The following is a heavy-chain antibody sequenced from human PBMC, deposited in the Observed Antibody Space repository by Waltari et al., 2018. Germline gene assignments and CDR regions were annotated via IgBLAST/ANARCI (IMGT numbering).Heavy chain of an antibody. Sequence: QVQLVQSGAEVKKPGSSVKVSCKASGCTFSIYAISWVRQAPGQGLEWMGGSSPSVGTANYAQKCQGRVTMTADESTSTAYMELSSLRSEDTAVYYCASEAYDYIWGSYRSSFDYWGQGTLVTVSS. V-gene: IGHV1-69*12. D-gene: IGHD3-16*02. CDR1: GCTFSIYA. J-gene: IGHJ4*02. CDR2: SSPSVGTA. CDR3: ASEAYDYIWGSYRSSFDY.